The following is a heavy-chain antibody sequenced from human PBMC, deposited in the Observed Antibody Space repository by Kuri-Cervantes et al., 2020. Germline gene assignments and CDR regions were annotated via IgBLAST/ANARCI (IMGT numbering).Heavy chain of an antibody. Sequence: GGSLRLSCAASGFTFSSYWMHWVRQAPGKWLVWVSRINSDGRSTSYAVFVKGRFTITRDKAKNTVYLHAESLRAEDTAVYYCARVKQWLPDYWGQGTLVTVSS. J-gene: IGHJ4*02. CDR2: INSDGRST. D-gene: IGHD6-19*01. CDR3: ARVKQWLPDY. CDR1: GFTFSSYW. V-gene: IGHV3-74*01.